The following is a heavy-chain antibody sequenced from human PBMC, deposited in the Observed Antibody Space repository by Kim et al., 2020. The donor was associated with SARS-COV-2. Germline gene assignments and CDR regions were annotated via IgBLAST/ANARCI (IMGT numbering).Heavy chain of an antibody. D-gene: IGHD3-3*01. J-gene: IGHJ5*02. V-gene: IGHV3-30*02. Sequence: AEAVKGRFTSSRDNSKNTLYLQMNSLRVEDTAGYYCAKDLRFLEWSNWFDPWGQGTLVTVSS. CDR3: AKDLRFLEWSNWFDP.